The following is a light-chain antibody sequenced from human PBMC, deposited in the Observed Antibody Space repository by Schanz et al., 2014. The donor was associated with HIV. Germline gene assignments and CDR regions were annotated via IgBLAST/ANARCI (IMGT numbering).Light chain of an antibody. CDR3: CSYAGTSTFVV. CDR2: EVT. CDR1: SSDVGGYDF. J-gene: IGLJ2*01. V-gene: IGLV2-23*02. Sequence: QSALTQPASVSGSPGQSITISCTGTSSDVGGYDFVSWYQHHPGKAPKLMIYEVTKRPSGVSNRFSGSKSGNTASLTFSGLQAEDEADYYCCSYAGTSTFVVFGGGTKLTVL.